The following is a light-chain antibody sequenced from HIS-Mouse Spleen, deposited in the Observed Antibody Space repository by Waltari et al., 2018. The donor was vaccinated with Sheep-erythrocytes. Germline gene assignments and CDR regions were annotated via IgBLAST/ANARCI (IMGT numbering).Light chain of an antibody. CDR2: EGS. J-gene: IGLJ2*01. CDR1: SSDVGSYNL. V-gene: IGLV2-23*01. Sequence: QSALTQPASVSGSPGQSITISCTGTSSDVGSYNLVSWYQQHPGKAPKLMIYEGSKRASGVPNGFSGSKSGNTASLTISGLQAEDEADYYCCSYAGSSTFVVFGGGTKLTVL. CDR3: CSYAGSSTFVV.